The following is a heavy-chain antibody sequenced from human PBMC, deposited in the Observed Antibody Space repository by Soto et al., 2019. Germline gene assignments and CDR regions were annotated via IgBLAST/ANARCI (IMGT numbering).Heavy chain of an antibody. J-gene: IGHJ6*02. Sequence: GGSLRLSCAASGFTFSSYGMHWARQAPGKGLEWVAVIWYDGSNKYYADSVKGRFTISRDNSKNTLYLQMNSLRAEDTAVYYCARGLAGTYYYYGMDVWGQGTTVTAP. D-gene: IGHD6-19*01. CDR2: IWYDGSNK. CDR1: GFTFSSYG. V-gene: IGHV3-33*01. CDR3: ARGLAGTYYYYGMDV.